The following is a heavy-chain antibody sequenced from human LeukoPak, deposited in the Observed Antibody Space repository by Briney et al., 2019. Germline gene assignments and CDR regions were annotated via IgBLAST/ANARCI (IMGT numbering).Heavy chain of an antibody. Sequence: PGGSLRLSCTASGFIFSGSWMAWIRQAPGKGLEWVAIIKKDGSEKYYVDSMKGRFTISRDNAKNSLFLQMNSLRAEDTAIYYCTTDTWYSAGHWCQGTLVTVSS. CDR2: IKKDGSEK. D-gene: IGHD2-15*01. CDR1: GFIFSGSW. J-gene: IGHJ4*02. CDR3: TTDTWYSAGH. V-gene: IGHV3-7*03.